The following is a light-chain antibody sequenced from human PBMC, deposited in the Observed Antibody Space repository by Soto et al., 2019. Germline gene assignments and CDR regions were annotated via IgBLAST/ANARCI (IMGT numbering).Light chain of an antibody. CDR1: QSISSW. Sequence: HMTESARTLSAGVRNRVTITSRASQSISSWLACYQHKPWKAPKLQIYDASTLECGVPSRFSGSGSGTDFSLTIGALEREDFAVYYCLQTGISPLTFGRGTKLEIK. CDR2: DAS. J-gene: IGKJ5*01. CDR3: LQTGISPLT. V-gene: IGKV1-5*01.